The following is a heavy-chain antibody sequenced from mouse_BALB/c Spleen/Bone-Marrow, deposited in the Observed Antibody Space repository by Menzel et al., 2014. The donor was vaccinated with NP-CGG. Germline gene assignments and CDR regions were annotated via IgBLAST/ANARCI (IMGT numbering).Heavy chain of an antibody. Sequence: VQLQQSGAELVKPGASVKLSCKTSGYTFTNYYIYWVKQRPGQGLEWIGEINPSNGGSNYNEKLKSKATLTVDKSSITAYMQLSSLTSEDSAVYYCTRSDYYDYQAWFAYWGQGTLVTVSA. J-gene: IGHJ3*01. V-gene: IGHV1S81*02. CDR3: TRSDYYDYQAWFAY. D-gene: IGHD2-4*01. CDR2: INPSNGGS. CDR1: GYTFTNYY.